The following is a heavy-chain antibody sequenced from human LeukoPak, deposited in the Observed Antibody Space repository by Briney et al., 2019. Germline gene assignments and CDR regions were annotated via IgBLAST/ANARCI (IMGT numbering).Heavy chain of an antibody. Sequence: NPSEALSLTCTVSGCSISRYYWSWIRQPPGEGLEWIGYIYYTGSTNYNPSLKSRVTISVDTSKNQFSLKLSSVTAADTAVYYCARHMDSSGYYYGMDVWGQGTTVTVSS. CDR2: IYYTGST. CDR3: ARHMDSSGYYYGMDV. D-gene: IGHD6-6*01. CDR1: GCSISRYY. V-gene: IGHV4-59*08. J-gene: IGHJ6*02.